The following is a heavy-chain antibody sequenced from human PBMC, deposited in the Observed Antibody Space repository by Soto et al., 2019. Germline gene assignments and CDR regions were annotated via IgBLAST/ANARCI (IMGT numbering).Heavy chain of an antibody. CDR2: IHYIGNT. CDR1: GDSISSGGYY. Sequence: NPSETLSLTCTVSGDSISSGGYYWSWIRQFPGKGLEWIGYIHYIGNTNYNPSLESRVTLSVDTSKNRISLNLTSVTAADTAVYYCARAAPASARMDVWGQGTTVTV. D-gene: IGHD6-13*01. CDR3: ARAAPASARMDV. J-gene: IGHJ6*02. V-gene: IGHV4-31*03.